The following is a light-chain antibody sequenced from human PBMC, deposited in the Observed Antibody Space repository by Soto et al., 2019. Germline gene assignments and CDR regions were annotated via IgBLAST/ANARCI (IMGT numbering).Light chain of an antibody. CDR1: SSDVGNYDY. CDR3: SSYTNRTTRI. CDR2: DVR. Sequence: QSVLTQPASVSGSPGQSITISCTGTSSDVGNYDYVSWYQQHPGKAPKLMIYDVRSRPSGVSIRFSGSKSGNTASLTVSGLQAEDEAEYYCSSYTNRTTRIFGTGTKVT. J-gene: IGLJ1*01. V-gene: IGLV2-14*03.